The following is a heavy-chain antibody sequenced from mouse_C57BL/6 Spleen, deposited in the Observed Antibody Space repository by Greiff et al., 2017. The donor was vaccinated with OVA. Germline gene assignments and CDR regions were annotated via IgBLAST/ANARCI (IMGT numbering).Heavy chain of an antibody. Sequence: QVTLKVSGPGILQPSQTLSLTCSSSGFSLSTFGMGVGWIRQPPGKGLEWLAHIWWDDDKYYNPALKSRLTISKDTSKNQVFLKIANVDTADTATYCCARRGDYYGSSYYFDYWGQGTTLTVSS. J-gene: IGHJ2*01. CDR1: GFSLSTFGMG. D-gene: IGHD1-1*01. CDR3: ARRGDYYGSSYYFDY. V-gene: IGHV8-8*01. CDR2: IWWDDDK.